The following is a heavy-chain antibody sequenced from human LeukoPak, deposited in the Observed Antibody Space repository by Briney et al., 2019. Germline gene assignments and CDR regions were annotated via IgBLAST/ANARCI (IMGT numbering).Heavy chain of an antibody. D-gene: IGHD2-2*01. J-gene: IGHJ4*02. V-gene: IGHV1-24*01. CDR3: ARRPINCIISSCYVDN. CDR2: FDPEDGET. CDR1: GYTLTELS. Sequence: ASVKVSCKVSGYTLTELSMHWVRQAPGKGLEWMGGFDPEDGETVYAQKFQGRVTMTEDTSTDTAYMELSSLRSDDTAIYYCARRPINCIISSCYVDNWGQGTLVTVSS.